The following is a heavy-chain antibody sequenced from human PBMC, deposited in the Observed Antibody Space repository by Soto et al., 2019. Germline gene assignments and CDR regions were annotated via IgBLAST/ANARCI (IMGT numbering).Heavy chain of an antibody. CDR3: AREGMVYSYGYGAFDI. CDR1: GFTFSSYS. CDR2: ISSSSSTI. Sequence: PGGSLRPSCAASGFTFSSYSMNWVRQAPGKGLEWVSYISSSSSTIYYADSVKGRFTISRDNAKNSLYLQMNSLRDEDTAVYYCAREGMVYSYGYGAFDIWGQGTMVTVSS. D-gene: IGHD5-18*01. J-gene: IGHJ3*02. V-gene: IGHV3-48*02.